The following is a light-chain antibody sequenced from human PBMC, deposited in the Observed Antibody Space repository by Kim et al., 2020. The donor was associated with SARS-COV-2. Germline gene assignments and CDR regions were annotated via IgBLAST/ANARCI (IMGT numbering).Light chain of an antibody. V-gene: IGLV2-11*01. J-gene: IGLJ1*01. Sequence: LTQPRSVSGSPGQSVTISCTGTSSDVGGYNYVSWYQQHPGKAPKLMIYDVSKRPSGVPDRFSGSKSGNTASLTISGLQAEDEADYYCCSYAGSYTYVFGIGTKVTVL. CDR3: CSYAGSYTYV. CDR2: DVS. CDR1: SSDVGGYNY.